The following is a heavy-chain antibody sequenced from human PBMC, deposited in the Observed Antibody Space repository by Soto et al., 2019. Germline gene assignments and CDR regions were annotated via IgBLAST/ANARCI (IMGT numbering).Heavy chain of an antibody. CDR1: GYTFTSYG. CDR3: ARDLGYCSGGSCFLFDY. Sequence: ASVKVSCKASGYTFTSYGISWVRQAPGQGLEWMGWISAYNGNTNCAQKLQGRVTMTTYSSTSTAYMELRSLRSDDTSVYYCARDLGYCSGGSCFLFDYWGQGTLVTVSS. CDR2: ISAYNGNT. D-gene: IGHD2-15*01. V-gene: IGHV1-18*01. J-gene: IGHJ4*02.